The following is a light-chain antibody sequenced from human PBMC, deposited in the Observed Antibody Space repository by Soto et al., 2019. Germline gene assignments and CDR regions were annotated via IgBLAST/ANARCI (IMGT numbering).Light chain of an antibody. V-gene: IGKV3-20*01. Sequence: EIVLTQSPGTLSLSPGERATLSCGASQSVTSNYLAWYQQKPGQAPRLXSFGASIRVKGIPDRFIGSGSGTDFTLTISRLEPEDFAVYYCQHYVTSLTTFGQGTKVDIK. CDR1: QSVTSNY. CDR2: GAS. J-gene: IGKJ1*01. CDR3: QHYVTSLTT.